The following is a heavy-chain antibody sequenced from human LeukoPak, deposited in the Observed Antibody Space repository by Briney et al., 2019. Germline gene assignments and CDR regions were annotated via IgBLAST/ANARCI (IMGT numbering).Heavy chain of an antibody. D-gene: IGHD3-22*01. CDR3: ARDRDFYYYDSSGPPDY. CDR1: GFTFSSYG. V-gene: IGHV3-33*01. Sequence: PGRSLRLSCAASGFTFSSYGMHWVRQAPGKGLEWVAVIWYDGSNKYYADSVKGRFTISRDNSKNTLYLQMNSLRADDTAVYYCARDRDFYYYDSSGPPDYWGQGTLVTVSS. J-gene: IGHJ4*02. CDR2: IWYDGSNK.